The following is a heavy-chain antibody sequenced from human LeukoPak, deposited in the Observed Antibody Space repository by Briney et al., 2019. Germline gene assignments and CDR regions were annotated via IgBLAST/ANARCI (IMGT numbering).Heavy chain of an antibody. D-gene: IGHD3-9*01. CDR1: GFTFSTYA. Sequence: QSGGSLRLSCAASGFTFSTYAMSWVRQAQGRGWGGVSPIMGGVGSTYYADSVRGRFTISRDNSKNTLYLQLNSLRAEDTAVYYCAKVRGYDILTRDRPYFDYWGQGTLVTVSS. V-gene: IGHV3-23*01. J-gene: IGHJ4*02. CDR3: AKVRGYDILTRDRPYFDY. CDR2: IMGGVGST.